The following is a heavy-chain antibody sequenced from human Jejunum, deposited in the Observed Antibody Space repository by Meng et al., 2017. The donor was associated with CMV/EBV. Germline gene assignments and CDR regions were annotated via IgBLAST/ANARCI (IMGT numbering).Heavy chain of an antibody. Sequence: QVQGGQVGAEGRMPGASLNVSSKASGNTFTSCYIHWVRQATGQGPEWKGKINPSGVRKSHAQQFQGRVTMSRETSTSAVYMERISLKSEHTAVYYCTRGGGGSGGRFDYWGQGTLVTVSS. CDR1: GNTFTSCY. CDR3: TRGGGGSGGRFDY. CDR2: INPSGVRK. D-gene: IGHD6-19*01. V-gene: IGHV1-46*03. J-gene: IGHJ4*02.